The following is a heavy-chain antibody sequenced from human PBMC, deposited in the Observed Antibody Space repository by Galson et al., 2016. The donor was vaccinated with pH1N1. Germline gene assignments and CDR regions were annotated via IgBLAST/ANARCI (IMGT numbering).Heavy chain of an antibody. CDR3: ARDSEYSGHEGFH. J-gene: IGHJ4*02. V-gene: IGHV3-30*04. Sequence: SLRLSCAASGFTFTSYAMHWVRQAPGKGLEWVAVILYDGTNECYADSVKGRFTISRDKTQSTVYLQMNSLRTEDTAVYYWARDSEYSGHEGFHWAQGTLVIVSS. CDR1: GFTFTSYA. D-gene: IGHD5-12*01. CDR2: ILYDGTNE.